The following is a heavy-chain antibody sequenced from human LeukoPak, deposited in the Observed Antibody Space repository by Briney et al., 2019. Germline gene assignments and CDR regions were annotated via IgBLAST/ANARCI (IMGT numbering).Heavy chain of an antibody. V-gene: IGHV3-7*03. CDR3: ARELAYYYDSSGRFSWFDP. CDR2: IKQDGSEK. D-gene: IGHD3-22*01. J-gene: IGHJ5*02. Sequence: GGSLSLSCAASGFAFSSYWMSWVRQAPGKGLEWVANIKQDGSEKYYVDSVKGRFTISRDNAKNSLYLQMNSLRAEDTAVYYCARELAYYYDSSGRFSWFDPWGQGTLVTVSS. CDR1: GFAFSSYW.